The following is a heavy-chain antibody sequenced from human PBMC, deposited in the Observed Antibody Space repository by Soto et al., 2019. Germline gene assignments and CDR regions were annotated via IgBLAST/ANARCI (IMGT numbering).Heavy chain of an antibody. D-gene: IGHD1-1*01. CDR2: IVVGSGNT. CDR1: GFTFTSSA. Sequence: QMQLVQSGPEVKKPGTSVKVSCKASGFTFTSSAVQWVRQARGQRLEWIGWIVVGSGNTNYAQKFQERVTITRDMSTSTAYMELSSLRSEDTAVYYCALLAGRNGPLDYWGQGTLVTVSS. V-gene: IGHV1-58*01. CDR3: ALLAGRNGPLDY. J-gene: IGHJ4*02.